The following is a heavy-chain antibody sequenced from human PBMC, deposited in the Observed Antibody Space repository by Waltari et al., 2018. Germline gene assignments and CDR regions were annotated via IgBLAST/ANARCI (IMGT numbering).Heavy chain of an antibody. CDR2: INAGNVKT. CDR3: ARVSYDFWSGYLYYYYGMDV. J-gene: IGHJ6*02. Sequence: QVQLVQSGAEVKKPGASVKVSCKASGYTFTSYAMHWVRQAPGQRLEWMGRINAGNVKTKYSKKFQGRVTITRDTSASTAYMELSSLRSEDTAVYYCARVSYDFWSGYLYYYYGMDVWGQGTTVTVSS. V-gene: IGHV1-3*01. CDR1: GYTFTSYA. D-gene: IGHD3-3*01.